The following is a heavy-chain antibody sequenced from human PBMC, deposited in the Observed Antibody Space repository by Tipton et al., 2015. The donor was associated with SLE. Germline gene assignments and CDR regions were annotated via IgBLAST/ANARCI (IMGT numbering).Heavy chain of an antibody. J-gene: IGHJ5*02. CDR3: ARVLPSEQQLASYNWFDP. V-gene: IGHV4-39*07. Sequence: TLSLTCTVSGGSISSYYWGWIRQPPGKGLEWIGSIYHSGSTYYNPSLKSRVTISVDTSKNQFSLKLSSVTAADTAVYYCARVLPSEQQLASYNWFDPWGQGTLVTVSS. CDR2: IYHSGST. D-gene: IGHD6-13*01. CDR1: GGSISSYY.